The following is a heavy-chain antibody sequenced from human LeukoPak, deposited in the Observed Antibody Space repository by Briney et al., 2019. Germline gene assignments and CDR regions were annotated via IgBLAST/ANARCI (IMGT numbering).Heavy chain of an antibody. J-gene: IGHJ6*04. V-gene: IGHV3-30*03. CDR3: ATQYSSSWYCYYYGMDV. CDR1: GFTFSSYG. D-gene: IGHD6-13*01. Sequence: PGGSLRLSCAASGFTFSSYGMHWVRQAPGKGLEWVAVISYDGSNKYYADSVKGRFTISRDNSKNTLYLQMNNLRAEDTAVYYCATQYSSSWYCYYYGMDVWGKGTTVTVSS. CDR2: ISYDGSNK.